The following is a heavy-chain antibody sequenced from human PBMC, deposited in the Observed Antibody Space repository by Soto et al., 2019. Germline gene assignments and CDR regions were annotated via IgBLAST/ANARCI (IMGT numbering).Heavy chain of an antibody. D-gene: IGHD2-8*02. CDR1: GYNFSDYY. Sequence: ASVKVSCKASGYNFSDYYIHWVRQAPGQGLEWLGWVSPKSGGTNYAQKFKGRVTMTRDTSSNTVYMDLSGLKSDDTAVFYCAREISGGGTFNWFDPWGQGTLVTVSS. CDR2: VSPKSGGT. J-gene: IGHJ5*02. CDR3: AREISGGGTFNWFDP. V-gene: IGHV1-2*02.